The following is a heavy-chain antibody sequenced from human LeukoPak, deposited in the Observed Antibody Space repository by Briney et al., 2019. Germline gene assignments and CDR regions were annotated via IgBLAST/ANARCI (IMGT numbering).Heavy chain of an antibody. J-gene: IGHJ4*02. V-gene: IGHV1-69*13. CDR2: IIPIFGTA. D-gene: IGHD6-19*01. Sequence: GASVKVSCKASGYTFTSYDINWVRQAPGQGLEWMGGIIPIFGTANYAQKFQGRVTITADESTSTAYMELSSLRSEDTAVYYCARDKGLYSSGWYRSIDYWGQGTLVTVSS. CDR3: ARDKGLYSSGWYRSIDY. CDR1: GYTFTSYD.